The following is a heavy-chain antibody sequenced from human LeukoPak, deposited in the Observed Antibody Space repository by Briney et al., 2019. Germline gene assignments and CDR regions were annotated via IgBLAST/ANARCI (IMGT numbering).Heavy chain of an antibody. Sequence: GRSLRLSCAASGFTFNLYAMHWVRQAPGKGLEWVALMSYDGSNKYYTDSVKGRFSISRDSSKNTLYVQINNLRPEDTAVYYCARGDHYYDSSAFLDYWGQGTLVTVSS. D-gene: IGHD3-22*01. J-gene: IGHJ4*02. CDR3: ARGDHYYDSSAFLDY. CDR1: GFTFNLYA. CDR2: MSYDGSNK. V-gene: IGHV3-30*04.